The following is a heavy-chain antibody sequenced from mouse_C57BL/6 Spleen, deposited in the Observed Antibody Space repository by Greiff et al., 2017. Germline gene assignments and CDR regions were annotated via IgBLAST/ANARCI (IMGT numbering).Heavy chain of an antibody. CDR2: IYPRSGNT. J-gene: IGHJ2*01. D-gene: IGHD1-1*01. Sequence: VQLQQSGAELARPGASVKLSCKASGYTFTSYGISWVKQRTGQGLEWLGAIYPRSGNTYYNETFTGKATLPADKSSSTPSIELRSLTSEDSAVDFCASFTTVVAIDDWGQGTTRTVSS. CDR1: GYTFTSYG. CDR3: ASFTTVVAIDD. V-gene: IGHV1-81*01.